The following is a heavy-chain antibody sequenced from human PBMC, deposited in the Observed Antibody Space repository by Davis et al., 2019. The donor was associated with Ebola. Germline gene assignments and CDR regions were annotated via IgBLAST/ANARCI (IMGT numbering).Heavy chain of an antibody. Sequence: PSETLSLTCAVYGGSFSRYYWSWIRQPPGKGLEWIGEINHSGTTNYNPSLKIRVTISVDTSKNQFSLKLSSVTAADTAVYYCARGRGVRFHYGMDVWGQGTTVTVSS. J-gene: IGHJ6*02. CDR2: INHSGTT. V-gene: IGHV4-34*01. CDR1: GGSFSRYY. D-gene: IGHD3-3*01. CDR3: ARGRGVRFHYGMDV.